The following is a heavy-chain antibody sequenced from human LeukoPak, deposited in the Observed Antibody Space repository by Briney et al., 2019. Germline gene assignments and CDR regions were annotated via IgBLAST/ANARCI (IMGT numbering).Heavy chain of an antibody. Sequence: PSETLSLTCTVSGGSISSYYWSWIRQPPGKGLEWIGYIYYSGSTNYNPSLKSRVTISVDTSKNQFSLKLNSVTAADTAVYYCARGGYYGSGNDFRFDPWGQRTLVTVSS. CDR3: ARGGYYGSGNDFRFDP. CDR2: IYYSGST. CDR1: GGSISSYY. V-gene: IGHV4-59*01. J-gene: IGHJ5*02. D-gene: IGHD3-10*01.